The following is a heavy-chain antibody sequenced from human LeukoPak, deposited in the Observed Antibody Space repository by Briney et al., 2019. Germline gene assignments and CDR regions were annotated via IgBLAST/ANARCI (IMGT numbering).Heavy chain of an antibody. D-gene: IGHD3-3*01. CDR1: GGSFSGYY. Sequence: SETLSLTCAVYGGSFSGYYWSWIRQPPGKGLEWIGEINHSGSTNYNPSLKSRVTISVDTSKNQFSLKLSSVTAADTAVYYCARGGGYFWSGYYGDYWGQGTLVTVSS. CDR3: ARGGGYFWSGYYGDY. V-gene: IGHV4-34*01. J-gene: IGHJ4*02. CDR2: INHSGST.